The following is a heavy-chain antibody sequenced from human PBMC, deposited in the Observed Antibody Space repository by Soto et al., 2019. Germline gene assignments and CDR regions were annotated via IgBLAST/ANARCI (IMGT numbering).Heavy chain of an antibody. CDR1: GFTFSSYN. V-gene: IGHV3-48*02. Sequence: PGGSLRLSCAASGFTFSSYNMNWVRQAPGKGLEWLSYISGSSTTIYYADSVKGRFTISRDNARNSLYLHMNSLRDEDTAVYYCARRFLEWSEYGMDVWGQGTTVTVSS. CDR3: ARRFLEWSEYGMDV. CDR2: ISGSSTTI. D-gene: IGHD3-3*01. J-gene: IGHJ6*02.